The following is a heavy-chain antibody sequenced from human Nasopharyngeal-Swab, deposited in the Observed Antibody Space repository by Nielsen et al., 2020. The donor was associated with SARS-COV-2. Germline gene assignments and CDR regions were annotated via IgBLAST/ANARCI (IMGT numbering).Heavy chain of an antibody. CDR1: GGSISGFH. Sequence: SETLSLTCTVSGGSISGFHWSWIRQPPGKGLEWIGYIHHTGNTKVSPSLGSRVTLSVDTPKNQFSLNLRSVNAADTAMYYCTEKGYSSSWYVYWGQGTLVTVSS. CDR2: IHHTGNT. CDR3: TEKGYSSSWYVY. V-gene: IGHV4-59*12. J-gene: IGHJ4*02. D-gene: IGHD6-19*01.